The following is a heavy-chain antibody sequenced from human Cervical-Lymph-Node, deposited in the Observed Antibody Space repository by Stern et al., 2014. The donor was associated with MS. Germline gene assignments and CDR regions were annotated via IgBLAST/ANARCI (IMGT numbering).Heavy chain of an antibody. CDR3: SAGNFDF. J-gene: IGHJ4*02. D-gene: IGHD6-19*01. V-gene: IGHV3-73*01. Sequence: EVQLVESGGGLVQPGGSLKLSCAASGFSFSGSAIHWVRQASGKGLEWVGRIRSKANSYATGFAASAKGRFIISRDDSKNTAYLEMNSLKIEDTAVYYCSAGNFDFWGQGTRVTVSS. CDR1: GFSFSGSA. CDR2: IRSKANSYAT.